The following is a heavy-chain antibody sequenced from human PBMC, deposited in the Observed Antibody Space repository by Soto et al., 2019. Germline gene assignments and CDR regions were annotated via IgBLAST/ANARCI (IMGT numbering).Heavy chain of an antibody. CDR1: GFSLSTSPVG. D-gene: IGHD3-10*01. CDR2: TYWDDDK. J-gene: IGHJ4*02. Sequence: QITLKESGPTLVKPTQTLTLTYTFSGFSLSTSPVGVGWIRQPPGKALEWLALTYWDDDKRYSPSLKSRLTITQDTSKSQVVLTMANMNLVDTATYYCVHSSYYGYYYDYWGQGILVTVSS. CDR3: VHSSYYGYYYDY. V-gene: IGHV2-5*02.